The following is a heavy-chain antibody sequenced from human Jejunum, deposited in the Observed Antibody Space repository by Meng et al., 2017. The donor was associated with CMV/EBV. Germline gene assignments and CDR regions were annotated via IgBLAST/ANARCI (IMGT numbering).Heavy chain of an antibody. Sequence: NCINFALPGVRQAQVKGVEWVSVRSSGGRQRKDAESVKGRFTISRDNAKTTLYLQMNSLRADDTAVYYCAKDATRDSGWYYFDYWGQGTRVTVSS. V-gene: IGHV3-23*03. D-gene: IGHD6-19*01. CDR3: AKDATRDSGWYYFDY. J-gene: IGHJ4*02. CDR1: NCINFA. CDR2: RSSGGRQR.